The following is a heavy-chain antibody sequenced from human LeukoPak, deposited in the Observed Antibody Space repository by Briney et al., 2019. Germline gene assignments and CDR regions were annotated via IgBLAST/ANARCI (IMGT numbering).Heavy chain of an antibody. D-gene: IGHD3-10*01. J-gene: IGHJ6*03. CDR1: GFTFSSYE. V-gene: IGHV3-30*02. CDR3: AKDSAFYYIDV. CDR2: IRYNGNNQ. Sequence: QPGGSLRLSCAASGFTFSSYEMNWVRQAPGKGLEWVAFIRYNGNNQYYADSVKGRFTISRDNSKNTLYLQMNSLKGDDTAVYYCAKDSAFYYIDVWGKGTTVIISS.